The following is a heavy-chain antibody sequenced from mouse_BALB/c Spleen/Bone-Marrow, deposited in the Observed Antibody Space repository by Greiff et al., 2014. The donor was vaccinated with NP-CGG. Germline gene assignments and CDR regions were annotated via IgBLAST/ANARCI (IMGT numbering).Heavy chain of an antibody. V-gene: IGHV2-6-5*01. CDR2: IWGGGIT. CDR3: AKHDTTVVLDY. D-gene: IGHD1-1*01. CDR1: GFSLTDYG. J-gene: IGHJ2*01. Sequence: QVQLKDSGPGLVAPSQSLSITCTVSGFSLTDYGVSWIRQPPGKGLEWLGVIWGGGITYYNSTLKSRLSISKDNSKSQVFLKMNSLQTDDTAMYYCAKHDTTVVLDYWGQGTTLTASS.